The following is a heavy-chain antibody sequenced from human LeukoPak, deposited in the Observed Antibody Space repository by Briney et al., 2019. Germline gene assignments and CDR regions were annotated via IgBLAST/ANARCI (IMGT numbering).Heavy chain of an antibody. V-gene: IGHV4-61*01. Sequence: SETLSLTCTVSGGSVSSGSYYWSWIRQPPGKGLEWIGYVYYTGNTNFNPSLKSRVTISVDTSKNQFSLRLTSVTAADTAVYYCAGDTGYCSGGSCYRNYFDYWGQGILVTVSS. J-gene: IGHJ4*02. D-gene: IGHD2-15*01. CDR3: AGDTGYCSGGSCYRNYFDY. CDR1: GGSVSSGSYY. CDR2: VYYTGNT.